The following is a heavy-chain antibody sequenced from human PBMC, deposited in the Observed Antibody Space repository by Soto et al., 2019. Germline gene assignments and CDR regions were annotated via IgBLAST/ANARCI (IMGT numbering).Heavy chain of an antibody. CDR2: ISSNGVGT. V-gene: IGHV3-64*01. CDR3: ARRARPDFYYMDV. D-gene: IGHD6-6*01. CDR1: GFTLSGYA. Sequence: LRLSCASSGFTLSGYAMDWVRQAPGKGLEYVSGISSNGVGTYYANSVQGRFTISRDNSKNTVYLQMGSLRPEDMAVYYCARRARPDFYYMDVWGKGTTVTVSS. J-gene: IGHJ6*03.